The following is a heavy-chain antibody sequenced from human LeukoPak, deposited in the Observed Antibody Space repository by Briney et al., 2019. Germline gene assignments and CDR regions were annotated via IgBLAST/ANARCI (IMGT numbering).Heavy chain of an antibody. CDR2: ISYSGST. CDR1: GDSISSYH. CDR3: ARVGRGGHTWGSYYFDH. Sequence: PSETLSLTCTVSGDSISSYHWSWIRQPPGKGLEWIGYISYSGSTNYNPSLKSRVTISVDTSKNQFSLKLSSVTAADTAVYYCARVGRGGHTWGSYYFDHCGQGTLVTVSS. V-gene: IGHV4-59*01. J-gene: IGHJ4*02. D-gene: IGHD3-16*01.